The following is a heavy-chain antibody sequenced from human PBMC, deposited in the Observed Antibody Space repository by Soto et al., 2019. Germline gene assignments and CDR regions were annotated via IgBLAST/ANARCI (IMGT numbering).Heavy chain of an antibody. J-gene: IGHJ3*01. CDR1: GFSIVGYY. V-gene: IGHV4-59*01. Sequence: PSETLPLTCSGAGFSIVGYYGTLLRQPHGKGLEWIGYVYHSGSTNYNPSLKSRVTMPIDTSKNQFSLKLSSVTTADTAVYYCATWSNSSGWYGAFDVWGRGTRVTVS. CDR3: ATWSNSSGWYGAFDV. CDR2: VYHSGST. D-gene: IGHD6-19*01.